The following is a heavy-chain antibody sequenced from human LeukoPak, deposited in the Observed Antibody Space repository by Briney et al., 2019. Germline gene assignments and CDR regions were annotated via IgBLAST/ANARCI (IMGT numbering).Heavy chain of an antibody. D-gene: IGHD2-2*01. CDR3: AYVEYARSTPHWYFDY. CDR1: GFSLSTYAMG. J-gene: IGHJ4*02. CDR2: IYWDNDK. Sequence: SGPTLVNPTQTLTLTCTFSGFSLSTYAMGVGWVRQPPGKALEWLILIYWDNDKRYSTSLKSRLSITKDTSKNQVVLTMTNMDPVDTATYYCAYVEYARSTPHWYFDYWGQGILVTVSS. V-gene: IGHV2-5*02.